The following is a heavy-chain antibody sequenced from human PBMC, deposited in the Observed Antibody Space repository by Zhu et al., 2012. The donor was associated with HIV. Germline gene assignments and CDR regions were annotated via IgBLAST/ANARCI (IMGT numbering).Heavy chain of an antibody. J-gene: IGHJ4*02. CDR1: GGSISSSSYY. D-gene: IGHD2-15*01. Sequence: QVQLQESGPGLVKPSETLSLTCTVSGGSISSSSYYWGWIRQPPGKGLEWIGSIYYSGSTYYNPSLKSRVTISVDTSKNQFSLKLSSVTAADTAVYYCARQGLVVVVAATLAFDYWGQGTLVTVSS. CDR3: ARQGLVVVVAATLAFDY. V-gene: IGHV4-39*07. CDR2: IYYSGST.